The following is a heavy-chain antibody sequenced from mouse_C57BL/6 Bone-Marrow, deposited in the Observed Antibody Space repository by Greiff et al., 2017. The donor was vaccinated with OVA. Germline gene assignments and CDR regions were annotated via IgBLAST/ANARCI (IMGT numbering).Heavy chain of an antibody. V-gene: IGHV7-3*01. CDR1: GFTFTDYY. CDR2: IRNKANGYTT. Sequence: EVMLVESGGGLVQPGGSLSLSCAASGFTFTDYYMSWVRQPPGKALEWLGFIRNKANGYTTEYSASVKGRFTISRDNSQSILYLQMNALRAEDSATYYCARYIRTRYFDVWGTGTTVTVSS. CDR3: ARYIRTRYFDV. J-gene: IGHJ1*03.